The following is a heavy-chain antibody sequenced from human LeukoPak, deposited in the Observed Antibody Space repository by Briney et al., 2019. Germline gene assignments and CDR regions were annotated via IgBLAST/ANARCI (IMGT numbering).Heavy chain of an antibody. CDR1: GFTFSSYG. Sequence: GRSLRLSCAASGFTFSSYGMHWVRQAPGKGLEWVAVIWYDGSNKYYADSVKGRFTISRDNSKNTLYLQMNSLRAEDTAVYYCARGGAAGNWFDPWGQGTLVTVSS. CDR3: ARGGAAGNWFDP. CDR2: IWYDGSNK. V-gene: IGHV3-33*01. J-gene: IGHJ5*02. D-gene: IGHD6-13*01.